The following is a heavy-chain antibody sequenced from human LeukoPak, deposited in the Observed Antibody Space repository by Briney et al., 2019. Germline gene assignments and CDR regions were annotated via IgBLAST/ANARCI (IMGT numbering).Heavy chain of an antibody. D-gene: IGHD4-17*01. Sequence: SQTLSVTCAVSGGSISSGGYSWSWIRQPPGKGLEWIGYIYHSGSTYYNPSLKSRVTISVDRSKNQFSLKLSSVSAADTAVYYCAREDYGGNSGFDYWGQGTLVTVSS. CDR1: GGSISSGGYS. V-gene: IGHV4-30-2*01. J-gene: IGHJ4*02. CDR2: IYHSGST. CDR3: AREDYGGNSGFDY.